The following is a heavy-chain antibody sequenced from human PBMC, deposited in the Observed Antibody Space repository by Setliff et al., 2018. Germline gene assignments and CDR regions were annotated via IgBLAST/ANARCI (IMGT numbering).Heavy chain of an antibody. CDR2: INTGGGSA. D-gene: IGHD1-26*01. Sequence: ASVKVSCKASGYSFSAYYMHWVRQAPGQGPEWMGIINTGGGSASYAEKFEGRVTMTSDTSARKVYMELASLRSEDTAVYYCARAGDAASGRKGVFEYWGQGTAVTVSS. CDR1: GYSFSAYY. V-gene: IGHV1-46*01. CDR3: ARAGDAASGRKGVFEY. J-gene: IGHJ4*02.